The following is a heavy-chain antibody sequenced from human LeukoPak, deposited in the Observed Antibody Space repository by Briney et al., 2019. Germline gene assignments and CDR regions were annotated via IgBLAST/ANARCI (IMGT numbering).Heavy chain of an antibody. CDR2: ISYDGSNK. D-gene: IGHD3-10*02. CDR1: GFTFSSYT. Sequence: GGSLRLSCTASGFTFSSYTMSWVRQAPGKGLEWVAVISYDGSNKYYADSVKGRFTISRDNSKNTLHLQMNSLRAEDTAVYHCARNRVFGDFTVFDHWGQGALVTVSS. CDR3: ARNRVFGDFTVFDH. V-gene: IGHV3-30*04. J-gene: IGHJ4*02.